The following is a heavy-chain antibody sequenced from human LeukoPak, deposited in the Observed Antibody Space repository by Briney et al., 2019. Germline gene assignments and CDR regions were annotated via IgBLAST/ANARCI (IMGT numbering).Heavy chain of an antibody. CDR2: IKQDGSEK. D-gene: IGHD1-26*01. CDR1: GFTFISHW. J-gene: IGHJ4*02. Sequence: GGSLLLSCAASGFTFISHWMSWVRQAPGKGLEGVANIKQDGSEKYYVDSVKGRFTSSRDNAKNSLDLQMNSLRAEDTAVYYCARGWELLYFDYWGRGTLVTVSS. CDR3: ARGWELLYFDY. V-gene: IGHV3-7*01.